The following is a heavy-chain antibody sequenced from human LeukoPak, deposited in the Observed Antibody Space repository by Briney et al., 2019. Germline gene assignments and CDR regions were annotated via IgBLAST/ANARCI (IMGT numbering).Heavy chain of an antibody. CDR3: SRERWLAYPDY. D-gene: IGHD6-19*01. J-gene: IGHJ4*02. V-gene: IGHV1-18*01. CDR2: ISTKNGNT. Sequence: ASVKVSCKASGYIFTSYGISWVRQAPGQGLEWMGWISTKNGNTKYAQKLQGRVTMTTDTSTTTAYMEVRSLTSDDTAVYYCSRERWLAYPDYWGQGTLVTVSS. CDR1: GYIFTSYG.